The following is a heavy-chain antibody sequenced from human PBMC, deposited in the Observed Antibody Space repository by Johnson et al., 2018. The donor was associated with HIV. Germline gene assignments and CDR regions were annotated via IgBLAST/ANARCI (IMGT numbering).Heavy chain of an antibody. CDR3: ARDVIKVIAARDDAFDI. CDR2: ISGSGGST. Sequence: VQLVESGGGLVQPGGSLRLSCAASGFTFSSYAMSWVRQAPGKGLEWVSAISGSGGSTYYADSVKGRFTISRDNSKNTLYLQMNSLRAEDTAVYYCARDVIKVIAARDDAFDIWGQGTMVTVSS. D-gene: IGHD6-6*01. V-gene: IGHV3-23*04. J-gene: IGHJ3*02. CDR1: GFTFSSYA.